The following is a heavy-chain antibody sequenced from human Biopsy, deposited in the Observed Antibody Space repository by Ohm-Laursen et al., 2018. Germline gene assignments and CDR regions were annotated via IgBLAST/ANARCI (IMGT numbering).Heavy chain of an antibody. CDR3: ARLGSGDYFPTFFDF. J-gene: IGHJ4*01. D-gene: IGHD5-12*01. CDR1: GVSINGGRYY. CDR2: IFYSENT. V-gene: IGHV4-31*03. Sequence: SDTLSLTCTVSGVSINGGRYYWNWIRHHPGKGLEWIGNIFYSENTYYNPSLKSRVTTSVDTSKNQFSLKLSSVTAADSAVYYCARLGSGDYFPTFFDFWGQGALVTVSS.